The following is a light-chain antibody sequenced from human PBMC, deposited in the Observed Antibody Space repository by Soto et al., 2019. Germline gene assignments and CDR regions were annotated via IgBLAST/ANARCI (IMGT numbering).Light chain of an antibody. CDR3: QQRSTWPLT. J-gene: IGKJ4*01. CDR2: DAS. CDR1: QSVSPY. Sequence: EIVLTQSPATLSLSPGERATLSCRASQSVSPYLAWYQQKPGQAPRLLIYDASQRPTGIPGRFSGSGSGTDFTLTISRLEPEDFAVYYCQQRSTWPLTFGGGTKVEIK. V-gene: IGKV3-11*01.